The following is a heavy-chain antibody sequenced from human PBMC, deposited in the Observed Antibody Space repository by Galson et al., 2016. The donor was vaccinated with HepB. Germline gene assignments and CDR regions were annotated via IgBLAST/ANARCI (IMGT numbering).Heavy chain of an antibody. J-gene: IGHJ4*02. Sequence: SLRLSCAGSGFTVSRDYMSWVRQAPGTGLEWVSVIYSRGSAYYADSVKGRFTISRDNSKNTLYLQMNSLKAEDTAVYYCARDWGSSWCLHWGQGTLVTVSS. V-gene: IGHV3-66*01. D-gene: IGHD6-13*01. CDR3: ARDWGSSWCLH. CDR2: IYSRGSA. CDR1: GFTVSRDY.